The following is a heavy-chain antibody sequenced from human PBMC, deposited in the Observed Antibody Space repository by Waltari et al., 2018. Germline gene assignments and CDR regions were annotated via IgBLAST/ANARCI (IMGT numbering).Heavy chain of an antibody. D-gene: IGHD2-2*01. J-gene: IGHJ4*02. CDR2: LGVNGGDR. CDR1: GFVFHNYG. Sequence: EVQLLGSGGGLVPPGGSVRLSCAASGFVFHNYGMGWVRQGPGEGLEWVAILGVNGGDRYYADSVKGLFTISRDNSESTLSLQMHNLRAEDTAIYYCAKVLRAFTSSPFHFYFDSWGQGTLVAVSS. CDR3: AKVLRAFTSSPFHFYFDS. V-gene: IGHV3-23*01.